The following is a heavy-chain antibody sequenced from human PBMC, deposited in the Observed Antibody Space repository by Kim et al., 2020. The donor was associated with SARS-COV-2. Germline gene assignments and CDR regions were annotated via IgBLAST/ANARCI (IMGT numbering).Heavy chain of an antibody. CDR3: ANAHNQYYGVGV. Sequence: GGSLRLSCAASGFSFSTYNMHWVRQAPGKGLEWVAVISFDGNRQYYADSVRDRFTISKDNSINMLYLQMSSLRTEDTGVYYCANAHNQYYGVGVWGQGTAVTASS. J-gene: IGHJ6*02. V-gene: IGHV3-30*18. CDR1: GFSFSTYN. D-gene: IGHD1-1*01. CDR2: ISFDGNRQ.